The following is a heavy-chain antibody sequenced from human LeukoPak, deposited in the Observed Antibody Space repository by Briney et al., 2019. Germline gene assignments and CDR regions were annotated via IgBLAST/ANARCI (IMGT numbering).Heavy chain of an antibody. CDR3: ARALVVVPAAYEAGY. CDR2: INPNSGGT. J-gene: IGHJ4*02. CDR1: GYTFTSYG. V-gene: IGHV1-2*02. D-gene: IGHD2-2*01. Sequence: GASVKVSCKASGYTFTSYGISWVRQAPGQGLEWMGWINPNSGGTNYAQKFQGRVTMTRDTSISTAYMELSRLRSDDTAVYYCARALVVVPAAYEAGYWGQGTLVTVSS.